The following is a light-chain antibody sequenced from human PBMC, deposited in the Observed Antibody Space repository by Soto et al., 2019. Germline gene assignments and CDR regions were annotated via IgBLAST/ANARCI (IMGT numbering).Light chain of an antibody. J-gene: IGLJ3*02. CDR2: EVI. CDR3: SSFTNSSTVV. CDR1: SSDIGAYDY. V-gene: IGLV2-14*01. Sequence: QSVLTQPASVSGSPGQSITISCTGTSSDIGAYDYVAWYQQHPGKAPKALIFEVINRPSGVSIRFSGSKSGNTASLTISGLQAEDEADYYCSSFTNSSTVVFGGGTKVTVL.